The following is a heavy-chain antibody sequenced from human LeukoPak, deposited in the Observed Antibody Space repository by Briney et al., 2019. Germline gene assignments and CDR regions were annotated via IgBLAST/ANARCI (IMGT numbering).Heavy chain of an antibody. Sequence: GASVKVSCKASGYTFTNYDINWVRQATGQGLEWMGWMNSNSANTGYAQKFQGRVTMTRNTSISTAYMELSSLRSEDTAVYYCARAESWTGTTDYYYMDVWGKGTTVTVSS. V-gene: IGHV1-8*01. D-gene: IGHD1-1*01. CDR2: MNSNSANT. J-gene: IGHJ6*03. CDR3: ARAESWTGTTDYYYMDV. CDR1: GYTFTNYD.